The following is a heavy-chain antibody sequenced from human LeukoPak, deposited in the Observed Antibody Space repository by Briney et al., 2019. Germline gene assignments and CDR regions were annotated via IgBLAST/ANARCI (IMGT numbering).Heavy chain of an antibody. CDR3: ARGRGYSSGRNAFDI. D-gene: IGHD6-19*01. V-gene: IGHV4-39*07. J-gene: IGHJ3*02. Sequence: SETLSLTCTVSGGSISSSSYYWGWIRQPPGKGLEWIGSMYHSGSTYYNPSLKSRVTISVDTSKNQFSLKLSSVTAADTAVYYCARGRGYSSGRNAFDIWGQGTMVTVSS. CDR2: MYHSGST. CDR1: GGSISSSSYY.